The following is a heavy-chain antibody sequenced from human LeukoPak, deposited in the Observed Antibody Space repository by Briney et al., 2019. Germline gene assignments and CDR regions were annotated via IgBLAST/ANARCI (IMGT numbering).Heavy chain of an antibody. CDR3: ASGLLYSYGANFDY. V-gene: IGHV4-59*01. D-gene: IGHD5-18*01. Sequence: SETLSLTCTVSGGSISSYYWSWIRQPPGKGLEWIGYVYYSGSTNYNPSLKSRVTISVDTSKNQFSLKLSSVTAADTAVYYCASGLLYSYGANFDYWGQGTLVTVSS. J-gene: IGHJ4*02. CDR1: GGSISSYY. CDR2: VYYSGST.